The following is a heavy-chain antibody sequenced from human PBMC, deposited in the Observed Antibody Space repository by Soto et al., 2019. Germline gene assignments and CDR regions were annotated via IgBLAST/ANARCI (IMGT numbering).Heavy chain of an antibody. CDR1: GFTFSDHY. Sequence: PGGSLRLSCAASGFTFSDHYMDWVRQAPGKGLEWVGRTRNKANSYTTEYAASVKGRFTISRDDSKNSLYLQMNSLKTEDTAVYYCARAQPAFDIWGQGTMVTVSS. D-gene: IGHD5-18*01. CDR3: ARAQPAFDI. V-gene: IGHV3-72*01. CDR2: TRNKANSYTT. J-gene: IGHJ3*02.